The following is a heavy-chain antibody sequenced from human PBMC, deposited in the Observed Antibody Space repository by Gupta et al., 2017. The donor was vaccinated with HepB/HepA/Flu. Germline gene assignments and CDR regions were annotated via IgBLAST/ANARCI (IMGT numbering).Heavy chain of an antibody. D-gene: IGHD2-2*01. CDR3: ARFSRVVPAAKKGYNWFDP. CDR2: INHSGST. V-gene: IGHV4-34*01. Sequence: QVQLQQWGAGLLKPSEPLSLTCAVYGGSFSGYYWSWIRQPPGKGLEWIGEINHSGSTNYNPSLKSRVTISVDTSKNQFSLKLSSVTAADTAVYYCARFSRVVPAAKKGYNWFDPWGQGTLVTVSS. J-gene: IGHJ5*02. CDR1: GGSFSGYY.